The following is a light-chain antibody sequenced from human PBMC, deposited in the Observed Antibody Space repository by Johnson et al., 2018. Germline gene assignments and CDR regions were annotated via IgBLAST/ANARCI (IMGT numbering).Light chain of an antibody. J-gene: IGLJ1*01. CDR2: ENN. V-gene: IGLV1-51*02. CDR1: SSNIGNNY. CDR3: GTLDSSLSAGNV. Sequence: QSVLTQPPSVSAALGQKVTISCSGSSSNIGNNYVSWYQQLPGTAPKLLIYENNKRPSGIPDRFSGSKSGTSATLGITGLQTGDEADYYCGTLDSSLSAGNVVGTGTKVTVL.